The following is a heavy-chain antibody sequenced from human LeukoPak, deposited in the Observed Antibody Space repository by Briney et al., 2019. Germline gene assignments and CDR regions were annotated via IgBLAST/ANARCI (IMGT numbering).Heavy chain of an antibody. CDR2: IYNSGST. V-gene: IGHV4-59*12. CDR1: GGSFSSYY. Sequence: PSETLSLTCAVYGGSFSSYYWSWIRQPPGKGLEWIGYIYNSGSTNYNPSLKSRVTISVDTSKKQFSLKLSSVTAADTAVYYCARESYSDRTFDYWGQGTLVTVSS. CDR3: ARESYSDRTFDY. D-gene: IGHD3-16*01. J-gene: IGHJ4*02.